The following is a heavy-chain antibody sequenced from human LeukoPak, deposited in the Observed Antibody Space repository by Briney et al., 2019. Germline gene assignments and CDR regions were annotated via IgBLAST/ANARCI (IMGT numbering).Heavy chain of an antibody. CDR1: GFTVSSNY. V-gene: IGHV3-53*01. D-gene: IGHD4-17*01. Sequence: GGSLRLSCAASGFTVSSNYMSWVRQAPGKGLEWVSVIYSGGSTYYADSVKGRFTISRDNSKNALYLQMNSLRAEDTAVYYCARVLYGDYAFDYWGQGTLVTVSS. CDR2: IYSGGST. CDR3: ARVLYGDYAFDY. J-gene: IGHJ4*02.